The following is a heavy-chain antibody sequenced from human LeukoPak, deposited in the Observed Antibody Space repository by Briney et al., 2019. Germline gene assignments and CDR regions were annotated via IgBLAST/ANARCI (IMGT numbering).Heavy chain of an antibody. D-gene: IGHD5-12*01. CDR1: GGSISSGGYY. V-gene: IGHV4-30-2*01. Sequence: PSETLSLTCTVSGGSISSGGYYWSWIRQPPGKGLEWIGYIYHSGSTYYNPSLKSRVTISVDRSKNQFSLKLSSVTAADTAVYYCARMKGKSGYAIDYWGQGTLVTVSS. J-gene: IGHJ4*02. CDR2: IYHSGST. CDR3: ARMKGKSGYAIDY.